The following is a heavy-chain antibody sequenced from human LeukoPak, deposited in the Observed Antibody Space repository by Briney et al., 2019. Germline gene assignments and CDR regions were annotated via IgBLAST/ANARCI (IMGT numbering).Heavy chain of an antibody. D-gene: IGHD3-22*01. CDR3: ARIPKDYDSGGYEAFFDY. CDR1: GFTFSSYW. CDR2: IFSGGSK. Sequence: PGGSLRLSCAASGFTFSSYWMSWVRQAPGKGLEWVSLIFSGGSKFYADSVKGRFTISRDSSKNTLYLEMNSLRAEDTAIYYCARIPKDYDSGGYEAFFDYWGQGTLVTVSS. V-gene: IGHV3-53*01. J-gene: IGHJ4*02.